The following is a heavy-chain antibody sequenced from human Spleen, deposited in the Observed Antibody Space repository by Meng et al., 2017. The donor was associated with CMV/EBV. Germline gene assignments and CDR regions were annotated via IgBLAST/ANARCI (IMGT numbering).Heavy chain of an antibody. J-gene: IGHJ4*02. Sequence: WGWIRQPPGKGLEWIGSIYYTGSTYYSPSLQSRVTISITTSKTQFSLNLTSVTAADTAVYYCARLRFGLGFCGTNKCSPRHYHYFLDYWGQGTLVTVSS. CDR3: ARLRFGLGFCGTNKCSPRHYHYFLDY. CDR2: IYYTGST. V-gene: IGHV4-39*01. D-gene: IGHD1-7*01.